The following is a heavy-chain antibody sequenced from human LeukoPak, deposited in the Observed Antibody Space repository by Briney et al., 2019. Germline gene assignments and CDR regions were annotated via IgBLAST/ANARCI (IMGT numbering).Heavy chain of an antibody. V-gene: IGHV4-59*01. J-gene: IGHJ5*02. CDR1: GGSISSYY. CDR3: ARAYSYGLFDP. D-gene: IGHD5-18*01. CDR2: IYYSGST. Sequence: SETLSLTCTVSGGSISSYYWSWIRQPPGKGLEWIGYIYYSGSTNYNPSLKSRVTISVDTSKNQFSLKLSSVTAADTAVYYCARAYSYGLFDPWGQGTLVTVSS.